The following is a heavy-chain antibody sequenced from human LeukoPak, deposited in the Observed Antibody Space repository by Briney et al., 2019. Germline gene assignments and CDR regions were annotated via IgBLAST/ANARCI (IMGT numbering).Heavy chain of an antibody. D-gene: IGHD4-23*01. CDR3: ARTVVQYMDV. J-gene: IGHJ6*03. V-gene: IGHV3-48*03. CDR2: ISSSGSTI. CDR1: GFTFSSYE. Sequence: GGSLRLSSAASGFTFSSYEMNWVRQAPGKGLEWVSYISSSGSTIYYADSVKGRFTISRDNAKNSLYLQMNSLRAEDTAVYYCARTVVQYMDVWGKGTTVTVSS.